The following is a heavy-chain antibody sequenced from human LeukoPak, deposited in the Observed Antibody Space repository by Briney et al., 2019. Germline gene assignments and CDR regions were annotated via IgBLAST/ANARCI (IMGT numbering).Heavy chain of an antibody. D-gene: IGHD5-18*01. J-gene: IGHJ4*02. V-gene: IGHV3-66*01. CDR3: ARGERGSSYGYLWNELPYYFDY. CDR2: IYSGGST. Sequence: HPGESLRLACVVYRFTFSSYHMGWVRQAPGKGLEWVSVIYSGGSTYYADSVKGRFTISRDNSKNALSLQMDSLRAEDPAVYYCARGERGSSYGYLWNELPYYFDYWGQGTLVTVSS. CDR1: RFTFSSYH.